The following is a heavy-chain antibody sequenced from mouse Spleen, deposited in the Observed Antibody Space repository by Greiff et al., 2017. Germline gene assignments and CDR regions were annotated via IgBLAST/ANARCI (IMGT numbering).Heavy chain of an antibody. D-gene: IGHD1-3*01. Sequence: EVQRVESGGGLVKLGGSLKLSCAASGFTFSSYAMSWVRQTPEKRLEWVATISSGGGNTYYPDSVKGRFTISRDNAKNTLYLQMSSLKSEDTAMYYCARQSGRAWFAYWGQGTLVTVSA. J-gene: IGHJ3*01. V-gene: IGHV5-9-3*01. CDR2: ISSGGGNT. CDR3: ARQSGRAWFAY. CDR1: GFTFSSYA.